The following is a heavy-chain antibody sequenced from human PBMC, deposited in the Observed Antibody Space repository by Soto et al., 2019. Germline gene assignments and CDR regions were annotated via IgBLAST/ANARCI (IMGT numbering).Heavy chain of an antibody. D-gene: IGHD3-9*01. Sequence: GESLKISCKGSGYTFSSYRIGWVRQVPGKGLEWMGIISPGDSDTKYSQSFQGQVTISADKSISTAYLQWNSLRASDTAMYYCARHATYDDILSGYYFDYWGQGTLVTVAS. CDR1: GYTFSSYR. V-gene: IGHV5-51*01. CDR2: ISPGDSDT. CDR3: ARHATYDDILSGYYFDY. J-gene: IGHJ4*02.